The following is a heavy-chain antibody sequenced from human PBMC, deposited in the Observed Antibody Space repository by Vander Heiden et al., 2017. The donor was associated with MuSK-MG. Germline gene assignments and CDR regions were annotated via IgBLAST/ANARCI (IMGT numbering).Heavy chain of an antibody. D-gene: IGHD6-6*01. CDR2: IYHSGST. CDR1: GYSISSGYY. Sequence: QVQLQESGPGLVKPSETLSLTCAVSGYSISSGYYWGWIRQPPGKGLEWIGSIYHSGSTYYNPSLKSRVTISVDTSKNQVSLKLSSVTAADTAVYYCARSIDGVRIAAHFDYWGQGTLVTVSS. J-gene: IGHJ4*02. CDR3: ARSIDGVRIAAHFDY. V-gene: IGHV4-38-2*01.